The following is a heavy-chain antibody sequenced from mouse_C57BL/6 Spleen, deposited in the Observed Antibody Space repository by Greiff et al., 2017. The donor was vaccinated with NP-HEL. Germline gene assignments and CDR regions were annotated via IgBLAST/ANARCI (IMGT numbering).Heavy chain of an antibody. D-gene: IGHD1-1*01. CDR1: GYTFTSYW. Sequence: QVQLKQPGAELVKPGASVKLSCKASGYTFTSYWMHWVKQRPGQGLEWIGMIHPNSGSTNYNEKFKSKATLTVDKSSSTAYMQLSSLTSEDSAVYYCASPITTVVAHYFDYWGQGTTLTVSS. J-gene: IGHJ2*01. CDR2: IHPNSGST. V-gene: IGHV1-64*01. CDR3: ASPITTVVAHYFDY.